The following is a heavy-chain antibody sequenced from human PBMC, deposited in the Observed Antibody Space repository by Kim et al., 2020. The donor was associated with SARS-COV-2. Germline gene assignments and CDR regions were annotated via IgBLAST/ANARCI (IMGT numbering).Heavy chain of an antibody. J-gene: IGHJ3*02. CDR3: ARDYYDSSGPNDAFDI. V-gene: IGHV1-18*01. Sequence: KLQGRVTMTTDTSTSTAYMELRSLRSDDTAVYYCARDYYDSSGPNDAFDIWGQGTMVTVSS. D-gene: IGHD3-22*01.